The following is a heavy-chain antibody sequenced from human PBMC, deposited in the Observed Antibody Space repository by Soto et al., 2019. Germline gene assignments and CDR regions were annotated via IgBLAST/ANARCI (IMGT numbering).Heavy chain of an antibody. J-gene: IGHJ6*02. V-gene: IGHV4-4*07. CDR2: IYTSGST. CDR1: GGSISSYY. CDR3: ARDGHYYGSGRGNYYYGMDV. D-gene: IGHD3-10*01. Sequence: ETLSLTCTVSGGSISSYYWSWIRQPAGKGLEWIGRIYTSGSTNYNPSLKSRVTMSVDTSKNQFSLKLSSVTAADTAVYYCARDGHYYGSGRGNYYYGMDVWGQGTTVTVS.